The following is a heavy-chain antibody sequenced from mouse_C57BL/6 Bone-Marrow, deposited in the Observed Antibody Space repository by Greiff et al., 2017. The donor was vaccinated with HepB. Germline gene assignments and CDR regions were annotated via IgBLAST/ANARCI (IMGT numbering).Heavy chain of an antibody. Sequence: VQLQHSGPELVKPGASVKIPCKASGYTFTDYNMDWVKQSHGKSLEWIGVINPNNGGTIYNQKFKGKATLTVDKSSSTAYMELRSLTSEDTAVYYCERAGSREGDYECWGKGTTLTVAS. J-gene: IGHJ2*01. CDR3: ERAGSREGDYEC. CDR1: GYTFTDYN. V-gene: IGHV1-18*01. D-gene: IGHD1-1*01. CDR2: INPNNGGT.